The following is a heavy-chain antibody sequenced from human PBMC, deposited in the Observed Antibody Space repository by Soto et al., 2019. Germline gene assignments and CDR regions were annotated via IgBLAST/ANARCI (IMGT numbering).Heavy chain of an antibody. J-gene: IGHJ4*02. CDR2: IYYSGST. CDR1: GGSISSYY. D-gene: IGHD5-18*01. CDR3: ARDNGYSYGYTLDH. Sequence: SETLSLTCTVSGGSISSYYWSWIRQPPGKGLEWIGYIYYSGSTNYNPSLKSRVTISVDTSKNQFSLKLSSVTAADTVVYYCARDNGYSYGYTLDHWGQGTLVTVSS. V-gene: IGHV4-59*13.